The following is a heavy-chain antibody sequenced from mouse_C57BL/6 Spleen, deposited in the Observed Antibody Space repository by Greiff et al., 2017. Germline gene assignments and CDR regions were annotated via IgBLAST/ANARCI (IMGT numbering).Heavy chain of an antibody. CDR2: IDPETGGT. CDR1: GYTFTDYE. V-gene: IGHV1-15*01. CDR3: TRSDDGYYDY. D-gene: IGHD2-3*01. Sequence: VQLQQPGAELVRPGASVTLSCKASGYTFTDYEMHWVKQTPVHGLEWIGAIDPETGGTAYNQKFKGKAILTADKSSSTAYMELRSLTSEDSAVYYCTRSDDGYYDYWGQGTTLTVSS. J-gene: IGHJ2*01.